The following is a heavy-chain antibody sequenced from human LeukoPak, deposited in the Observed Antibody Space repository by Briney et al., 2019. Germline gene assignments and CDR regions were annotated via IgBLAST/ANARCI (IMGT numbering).Heavy chain of an antibody. CDR2: IIPIFGTA. V-gene: IGHV1-69*05. CDR3: ARAGHSSSWYGGDLDY. J-gene: IGHJ4*02. CDR1: GGTFSSYA. Sequence: SVKVSCKASGGTFSSYAISWVRQAPGQGFEWMGGIIPIFGTANYAQKFQGRVTITTDESTSTAYMELSSLRSEDTAVYYCARAGHSSSWYGGDLDYWGQGTLVTVSS. D-gene: IGHD6-13*01.